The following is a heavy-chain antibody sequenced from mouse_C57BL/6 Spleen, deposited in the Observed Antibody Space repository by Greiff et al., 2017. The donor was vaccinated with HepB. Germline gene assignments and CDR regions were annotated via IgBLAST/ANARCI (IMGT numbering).Heavy chain of an antibody. D-gene: IGHD1-1*01. Sequence: VQLQQSGPELVKPGASVKIPCKASGYTFTDYNMDWVKQSHGKSLEWIGDINPNNGGTIYNQKFKGKATLTVDKSSSTAYMELRSLTSEDTAVYYCARMDYYGSSPSFDYWGQGTTLTVSS. CDR2: INPNNGGT. J-gene: IGHJ2*01. V-gene: IGHV1-18*01. CDR1: GYTFTDYN. CDR3: ARMDYYGSSPSFDY.